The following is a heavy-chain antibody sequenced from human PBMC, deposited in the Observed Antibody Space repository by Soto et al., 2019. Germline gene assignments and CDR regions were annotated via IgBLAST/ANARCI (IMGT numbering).Heavy chain of an antibody. CDR3: ARGGYYDSSGARNYHYYGMDV. D-gene: IGHD3-22*01. Sequence: ASVKVSCKASGYTFNTYGFTWVRQAPGQGLEWMGWIGAHNGDTNYVQKFQGRVTMTTETSTTTSYMELRNLTSDDTAIYYCARGGYYDSSGARNYHYYGMDVWGQGTTVTVSS. CDR1: GYTFNTYG. J-gene: IGHJ6*02. CDR2: IGAHNGDT. V-gene: IGHV1-18*01.